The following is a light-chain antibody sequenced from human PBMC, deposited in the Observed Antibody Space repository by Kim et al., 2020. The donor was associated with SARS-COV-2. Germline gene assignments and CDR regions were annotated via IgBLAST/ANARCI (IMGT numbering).Light chain of an antibody. V-gene: IGLV2-14*03. CDR3: GSYTSSSTYV. Sequence: GQSITISCTGTSSDVGGYNYVSWYQQHPGKAPKLMIYDVSERPSEISNRFSGSKSGDTASLTISGLQADDEADYYCGSYTSSSTYVFGTGTKVTVL. J-gene: IGLJ1*01. CDR2: DVS. CDR1: SSDVGGYNY.